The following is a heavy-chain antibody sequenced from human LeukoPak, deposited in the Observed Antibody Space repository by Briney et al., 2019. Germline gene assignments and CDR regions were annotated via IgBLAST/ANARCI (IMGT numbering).Heavy chain of an antibody. CDR2: ISWNSGSI. J-gene: IGHJ6*03. V-gene: IGHV3-9*01. CDR3: AKGSGGEYQLLDYYYYMDV. CDR1: GFTFDDYA. Sequence: AGGSVRLSCAASGFTFDDYAMQWLRPAPGKGLVGVLGISWNSGSIGYADSVKGRFTISRDNAKNSLYLQMNSLRAEDTALYYCAKGSGGEYQLLDYYYYMDVWGKGTTVTVSS. D-gene: IGHD2-2*01.